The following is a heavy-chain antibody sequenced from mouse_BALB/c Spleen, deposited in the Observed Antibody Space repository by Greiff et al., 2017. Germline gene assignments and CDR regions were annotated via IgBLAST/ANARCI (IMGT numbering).Heavy chain of an antibody. CDR1: GFTFSSYT. CDR3: ARGKSAFDY. V-gene: IGHV5-12-2*01. CDR2: ISNGGGST. Sequence: EVNVVESGGGLVQPGGSLKLSCAASGFTFSSYTMSWVRQTPEKGLEWVAYISNGGGSTYYPDTVKGRFTISRDNARNILYLQMSSLRSEDTAMYYCARGKSAFDYWGQGTTLTVSS. J-gene: IGHJ2*01.